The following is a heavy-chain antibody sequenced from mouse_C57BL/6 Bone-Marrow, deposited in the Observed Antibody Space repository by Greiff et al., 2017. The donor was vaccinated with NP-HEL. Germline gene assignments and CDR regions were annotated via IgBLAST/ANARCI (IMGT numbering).Heavy chain of an antibody. CDR1: GFTFSSYG. V-gene: IGHV5-6*01. CDR3: ARPAITTVVATRGYYFDY. Sequence: EVQGVESGGDLVKPGGSLKLSCAASGFTFSSYGMSWVRQTPDKRLEWVATISSGGSYTYYPDSVQGRFTISSDNAKNTLYLQMSSLKSEDTAMYYCARPAITTVVATRGYYFDYWGQGTTLTVSS. CDR2: ISSGGSYT. D-gene: IGHD1-1*01. J-gene: IGHJ2*01.